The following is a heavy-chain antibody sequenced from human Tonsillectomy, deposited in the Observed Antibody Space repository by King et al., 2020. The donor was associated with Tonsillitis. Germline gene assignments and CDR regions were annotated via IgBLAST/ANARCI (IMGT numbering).Heavy chain of an antibody. CDR2: IYYRGST. J-gene: IGHJ4*02. D-gene: IGHD3-10*01. CDR3: ARAIYGSGSYTYYFDY. V-gene: IGHV4-31*03. Sequence: VQLQESGPGLVKPSQTLSLTCTVSGGSISSSVYYWSWIRQHPGKGREWIGYIYYRGSTYYNPSLKSRVTISVDTSKNQFSLKLRSVTAADTAVYYCARAIYGSGSYTYYFDYWGQGTLVTVSS. CDR1: GGSISSSVYY.